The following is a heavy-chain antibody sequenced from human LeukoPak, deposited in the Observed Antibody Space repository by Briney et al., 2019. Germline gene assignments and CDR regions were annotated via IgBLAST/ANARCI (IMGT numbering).Heavy chain of an antibody. CDR1: GGSMSPYH. Sequence: SETLSLTCTVSGGSMSPYHWGWIRQPPGKGLEWTGYIYYSGSTNYNPSLKSRVTISADTSKNQFSLKLSSVTAADTAVYYCARESVASSSLDYWGQGTLVTVSS. CDR3: ARESVASSSLDY. J-gene: IGHJ4*02. V-gene: IGHV4-59*01. CDR2: IYYSGST. D-gene: IGHD6-6*01.